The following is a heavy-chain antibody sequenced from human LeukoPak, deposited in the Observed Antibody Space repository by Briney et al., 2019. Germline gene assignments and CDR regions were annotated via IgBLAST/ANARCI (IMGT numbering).Heavy chain of an antibody. D-gene: IGHD3-22*01. CDR2: TRNKANSYTT. CDR3: ARVAPSSGYLIY. V-gene: IGHV3-72*01. J-gene: IGHJ4*02. Sequence: GGSLRLSCAAFGFTFIAHYMDSVRQAPGKGLEWVGRTRNKANSYTTEYAASVKGRFTISRDDSKNSLYLQMDSLRTEDTAVYYCARVAPSSGYLIYWGQGTLVTVSS. CDR1: GFTFIAHY.